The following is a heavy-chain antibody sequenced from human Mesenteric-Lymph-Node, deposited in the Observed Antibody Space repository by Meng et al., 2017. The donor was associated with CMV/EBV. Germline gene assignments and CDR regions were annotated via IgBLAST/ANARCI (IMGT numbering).Heavy chain of an antibody. V-gene: IGHV5-51*01. D-gene: IGHD1-26*01. CDR3: ARLSLGGSYPFEY. CDR1: GYSFTSYW. CDR2: IYPGDSDT. J-gene: IGHJ4*02. Sequence: KVSCKGSGYSFTSYWIGWVRQMPGKGLEWMGIIYPGDSDTRYSPSFQGQVTISIDKSRTAYLQWRSLKASDTAMYYCARLSLGGSYPFEYWGQGTLVTVSS.